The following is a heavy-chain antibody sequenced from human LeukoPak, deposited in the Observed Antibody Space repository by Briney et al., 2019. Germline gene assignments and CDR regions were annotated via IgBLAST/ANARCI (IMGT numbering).Heavy chain of an antibody. V-gene: IGHV1-2*02. CDR3: AKLGYCSSTSCYTGYYGMDV. Sequence: ASVKVSCKASGYTFTGYYMHWVRQAPGQGLEWMGWINPNSGGTNYAQKFQGRVTVTRDASISTAYMELSKLRSDDTAVYYCAKLGYCSSTSCYTGYYGMDVWGQGTTVTVSS. CDR1: GYTFTGYY. CDR2: INPNSGGT. D-gene: IGHD2-2*02. J-gene: IGHJ6*02.